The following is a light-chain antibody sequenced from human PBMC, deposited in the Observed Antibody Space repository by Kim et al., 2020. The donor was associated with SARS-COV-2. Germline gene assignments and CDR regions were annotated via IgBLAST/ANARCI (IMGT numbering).Light chain of an antibody. CDR2: DDS. CDR1: NIGIKS. J-gene: IGLJ3*02. CDR3: QVWDSTSDYVV. Sequence: APGKTACFTCEGNNIGIKSVPWYQQRPGQAPVLVMHDDSDRPSGIPERFSGSNSGNTATLTISRVEAEDEADYFCQVWDSTSDYVVFGGGTQLTVL. V-gene: IGLV3-21*03.